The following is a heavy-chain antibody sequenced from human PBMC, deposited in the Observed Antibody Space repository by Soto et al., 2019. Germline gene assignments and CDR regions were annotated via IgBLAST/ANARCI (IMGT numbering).Heavy chain of an antibody. CDR3: ATVRWELHDAFDI. Sequence: QVQLQESGPGLVKPSQTLSLTCTVSGGSISTGGYYWSWIRQHPGRGLEWIGYIYHSGMTFSNPSLQSRVAISIDTSENQFSPRQRSVTAADTAVYYCATVRWELHDAFDIWGHGTMVSVSS. D-gene: IGHD4-17*01. CDR1: GGSISTGGYY. J-gene: IGHJ3*02. CDR2: IYHSGMT. V-gene: IGHV4-31*03.